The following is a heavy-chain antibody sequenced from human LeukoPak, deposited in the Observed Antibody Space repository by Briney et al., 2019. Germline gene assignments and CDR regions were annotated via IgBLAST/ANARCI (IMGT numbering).Heavy chain of an antibody. CDR2: TYYSGST. CDR1: GGSISSSSYY. Sequence: PSETLSLTCTVSGGSISSSSYYWGWIRQPPGKGLEWIGSTYYSGSTYYNPSLKSRVIISVDTSKNQFSLKLSSVTAADTAVYYCARLGGSGSPHPYWGQGTLVTVSS. D-gene: IGHD6-19*01. CDR3: ARLGGSGSPHPY. V-gene: IGHV4-39*01. J-gene: IGHJ4*02.